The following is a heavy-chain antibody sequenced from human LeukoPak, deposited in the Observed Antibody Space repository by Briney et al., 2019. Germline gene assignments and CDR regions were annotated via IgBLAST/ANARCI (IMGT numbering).Heavy chain of an antibody. CDR3: ARGAFGELLYADDY. J-gene: IGHJ4*02. D-gene: IGHD3-10*01. CDR1: GYTFTSYD. CDR2: MNPSSGNT. V-gene: IGHV1-8*01. Sequence: GASVEVSCKASGYTFTSYDINWVRQATGQGLEWMGWMNPSSGNTGYAQKFQGRVTMTRNTSISTAYMELSSLRSEDTAVYYCARGAFGELLYADDYWGQGTLVTVSS.